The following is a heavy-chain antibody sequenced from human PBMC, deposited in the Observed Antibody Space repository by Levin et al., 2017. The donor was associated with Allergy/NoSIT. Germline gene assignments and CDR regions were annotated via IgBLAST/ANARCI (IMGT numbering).Heavy chain of an antibody. Sequence: GGSLRLSCTASGLSFPDYGVHWVRQAPDKGLEWVAIITSDGSHKYYADSVRGRFTISRDNSRNTLYLEMNSLSVEDTAVSFCAALGSFDYWGLGTLVTVSS. CDR3: AALGSFDY. V-gene: IGHV3-30*05. D-gene: IGHD3-16*01. CDR2: ITSDGSHK. J-gene: IGHJ4*02. CDR1: GLSFPDYG.